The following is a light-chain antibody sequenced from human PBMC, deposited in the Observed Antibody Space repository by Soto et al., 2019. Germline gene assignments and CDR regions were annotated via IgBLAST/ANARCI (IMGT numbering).Light chain of an antibody. V-gene: IGKV1-33*01. Sequence: DIQMTQSPSSLSAAVGDRVTITCQASQDISNYLNWYQQKPGKAPKLLIYDASNLETGVPSRFSGSGSGTDFTFTISSLQPEDMATYYCQQYDNLPLTFGGGTKVEIQ. J-gene: IGKJ4*01. CDR1: QDISNY. CDR2: DAS. CDR3: QQYDNLPLT.